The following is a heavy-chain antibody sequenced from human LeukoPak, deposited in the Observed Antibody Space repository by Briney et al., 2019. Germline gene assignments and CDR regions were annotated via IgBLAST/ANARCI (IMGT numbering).Heavy chain of an antibody. J-gene: IGHJ4*02. CDR2: ISYDGSDK. CDR1: GFTFSSYG. V-gene: IGHV3-30*18. D-gene: IGHD6-19*01. Sequence: PGRSLRLSCAASGFTFSSYGMHWVRQAPGKGLEWVAVISYDGSDKYYADSVKGRFTISRDNSKNTLYLQMNSLRAEDTAVYSCAKDAFSSGWELFDYWGQGTLVTVSS. CDR3: AKDAFSSGWELFDY.